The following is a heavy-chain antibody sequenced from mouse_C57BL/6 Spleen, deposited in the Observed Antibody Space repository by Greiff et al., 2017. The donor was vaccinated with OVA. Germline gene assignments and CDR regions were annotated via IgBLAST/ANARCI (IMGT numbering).Heavy chain of an antibody. Sequence: EVKLMESGPELVKPGASVKIPCKASGYTFTDYNMDWVKQSHGKSLEWIGDINPNNGGTIYNQKFKGKATLTVDKSSSTAYMELRSLTSEDTAVYYCARSGTGDYYAMDYWGQGTSVTVSS. CDR1: GYTFTDYN. J-gene: IGHJ4*01. D-gene: IGHD4-1*01. CDR3: ARSGTGDYYAMDY. V-gene: IGHV1-18*01. CDR2: INPNNGGT.